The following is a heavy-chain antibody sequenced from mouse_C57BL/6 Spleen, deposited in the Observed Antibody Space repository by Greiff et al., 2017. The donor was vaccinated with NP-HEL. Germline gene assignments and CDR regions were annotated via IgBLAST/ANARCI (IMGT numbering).Heavy chain of an antibody. D-gene: IGHD2-4*01. CDR2: ISNGGGST. Sequence: EVKLVESGGGLVQPGGSLKLSCAASGFTFSDYYMYWVRQTPEKRLEWVAYISNGGGSTYYPDTVKGRFPIARDNAKNTLYLQRSRLKSEDTAMYYCARRLYDYGLDYWGQGTTLTVSS. V-gene: IGHV5-12*01. J-gene: IGHJ2*01. CDR1: GFTFSDYY. CDR3: ARRLYDYGLDY.